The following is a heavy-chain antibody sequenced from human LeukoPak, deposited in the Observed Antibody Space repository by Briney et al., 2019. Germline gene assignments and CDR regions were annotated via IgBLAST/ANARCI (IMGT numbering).Heavy chain of an antibody. D-gene: IGHD3-9*01. Sequence: SQTLSLTCTVSGVSISSGDYYWRWIPQPPGTGLEWIGYIYYSGSNYYNPSLKSRVTIPVDTSKHQFSLKLSSVTGADTAVYYCARCWYDILTGQQYFDYWGQGTLVTVPS. CDR2: IYYSGSN. CDR1: GVSISSGDYY. CDR3: ARCWYDILTGQQYFDY. J-gene: IGHJ4*02. V-gene: IGHV4-30-4*01.